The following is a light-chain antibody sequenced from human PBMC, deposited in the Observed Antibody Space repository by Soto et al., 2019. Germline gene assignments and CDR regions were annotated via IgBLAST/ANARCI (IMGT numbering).Light chain of an antibody. V-gene: IGLV2-14*01. J-gene: IGLJ1*01. CDR3: CSFKSITTYV. CDR1: SSDVGAYNY. Sequence: QSVLTQPASVSGSLGQSITISCTGTSSDVGAYNYVSWYQQQPGKAPKLMISEVSNRPSGVSNRFSGSKSGNTASLIISGLQAEDEADYYCCSFKSITTYVLGTGTKVTV. CDR2: EVS.